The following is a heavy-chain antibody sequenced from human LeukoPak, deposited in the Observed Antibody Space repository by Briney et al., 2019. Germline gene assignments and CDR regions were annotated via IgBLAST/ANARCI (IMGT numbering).Heavy chain of an antibody. CDR3: ARTPQDYAYYFDY. D-gene: IGHD4-17*01. CDR2: ISYDRSNK. Sequence: GGSLRLSCAASGFTFSSYAMHWVRQAPGKGLEWVAVISYDRSNKYYADSVKGRFTISRDNSKNTLYLQMNSLRAEDTAVYYCARTPQDYAYYFDYWGQGTLVTVSS. CDR1: GFTFSSYA. J-gene: IGHJ4*02. V-gene: IGHV3-30-3*01.